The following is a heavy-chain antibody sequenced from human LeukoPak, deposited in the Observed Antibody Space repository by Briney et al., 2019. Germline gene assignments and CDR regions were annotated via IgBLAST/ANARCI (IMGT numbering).Heavy chain of an antibody. J-gene: IGHJ6*03. V-gene: IGHV3-9*01. CDR1: GFTFDDYA. CDR2: INWNSDSI. D-gene: IGHD1-26*01. Sequence: GGSLRLSCAVSGFTFDDYAMHWVRQVPGKGLEWVSGINWNSDSIGYADSVKGRFTISRDNAKNSLFLQMNSLTAEDTAVYYCARDPYSGGYWNYYYHYMDVWGKGTTVTISS. CDR3: ARDPYSGGYWNYYYHYMDV.